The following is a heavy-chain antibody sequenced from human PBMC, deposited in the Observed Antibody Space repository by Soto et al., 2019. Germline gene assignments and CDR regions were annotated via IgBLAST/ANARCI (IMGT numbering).Heavy chain of an antibody. CDR1: GDSITNTTYY. V-gene: IGHV4-39*01. D-gene: IGHD4-4*01. CDR3: ASQRDGYSIDY. Sequence: SLACSVSGDSITNTTYYWDWIRQPPGKGLEWLGSVYKSGSTYYNPSLKSRVTVSVDTAKNQFSLELDSVTAADTAVYYCASQRDGYSIDYWGQGSLVTVSS. CDR2: VYKSGST. J-gene: IGHJ4*02.